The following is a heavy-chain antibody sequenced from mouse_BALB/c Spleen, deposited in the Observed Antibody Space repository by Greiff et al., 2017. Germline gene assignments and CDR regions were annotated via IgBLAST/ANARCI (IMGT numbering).Heavy chain of an antibody. CDR1: GFTFSSFG. V-gene: IGHV5-17*02. CDR3: ARGGITTVVALYYYAMDY. Sequence: EVQRVESGGGLVQPGGSRKLSCAASGFTFSSFGMHWVRQAPEKGLEWVAYISSGSSTIYYADTVKGRFTISSDNPKNTLFLQMTSLRSEDTAMYYCARGGITTVVALYYYAMDYWGQGTSVTVSS. CDR2: ISSGSSTI. D-gene: IGHD1-1*01. J-gene: IGHJ4*01.